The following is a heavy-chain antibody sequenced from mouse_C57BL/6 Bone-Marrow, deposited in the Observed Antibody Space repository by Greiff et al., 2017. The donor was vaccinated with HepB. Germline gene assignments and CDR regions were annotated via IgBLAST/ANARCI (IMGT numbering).Heavy chain of an antibody. CDR3: ARWGTTVVRRYFDV. D-gene: IGHD1-1*01. J-gene: IGHJ1*03. CDR2: IYPRSGNT. Sequence: QVQLKESGAELARPGASVKLSCKASGYTFTSYGISWVKQRTGQGLEWIGEIYPRSGNTYYNEKFKGKATLTADKSSSTAYMELRSLTSEDSAVYFCARWGTTVVRRYFDVWGTGTTVTVSS. CDR1: GYTFTSYG. V-gene: IGHV1-81*01.